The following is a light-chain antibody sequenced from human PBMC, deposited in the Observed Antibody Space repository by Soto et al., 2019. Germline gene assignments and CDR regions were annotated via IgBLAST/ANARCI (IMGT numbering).Light chain of an antibody. CDR2: DAS. CDR3: QHSWT. Sequence: DIQMTQSPSSLSASVGDRVTITCRASQSISSYLNWYQQKPGKAPKLLIYDASTLEGGVPSRFSGIGSGTEFTLTISGLQPDDFATYYCQHSWTFGQGTKVDIK. CDR1: QSISSY. J-gene: IGKJ1*01. V-gene: IGKV1-39*01.